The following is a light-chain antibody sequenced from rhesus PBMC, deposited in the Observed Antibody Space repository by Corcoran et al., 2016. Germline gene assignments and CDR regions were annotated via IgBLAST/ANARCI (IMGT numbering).Light chain of an antibody. Sequence: DIQMTQSPSSLPASVGDRVTITCRANQGITNDLAWYQQKPGENPKLLIYEASTLQSGIPSRFSGSGAGTDFTLTISGLQPEDFATYYCQHDTRNPPTFGGGTRVAIK. CDR3: QHDTRNPPT. J-gene: IGKJ4*01. CDR1: QGITND. CDR2: EAS. V-gene: IGKV1-25*01.